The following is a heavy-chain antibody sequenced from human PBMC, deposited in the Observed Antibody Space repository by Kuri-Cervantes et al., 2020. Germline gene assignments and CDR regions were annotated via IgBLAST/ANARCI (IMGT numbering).Heavy chain of an antibody. CDR1: GFTVSSNY. CDR3: AKDPHTLAFDI. D-gene: IGHD2-15*01. CDR2: IWYDGSNK. Sequence: GESLKISCAASGFTVSSNYMSWVRQAPGKGLEWVAVIWYDGSNKYYADSVKGRFTISRDNSKNTLYLQMNSLRAEDTAVYYCAKDPHTLAFDIWGQGTMVTVSS. J-gene: IGHJ3*02. V-gene: IGHV3-33*06.